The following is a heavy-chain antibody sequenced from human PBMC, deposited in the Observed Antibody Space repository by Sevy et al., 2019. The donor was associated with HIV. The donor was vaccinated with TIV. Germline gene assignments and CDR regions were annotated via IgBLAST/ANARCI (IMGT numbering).Heavy chain of an antibody. D-gene: IGHD6-13*01. Sequence: SETLSLTCTVSGGSISSYDWSWIQQPAGKGLEWIGRIYTSGSTNYNPSLKSRVTMSVDTSKNQFSLKLSSVTAADTAVYYCARDIAAAGTYYYYMDVWGKGTTVTVSS. CDR2: IYTSGST. CDR1: GGSISSYD. J-gene: IGHJ6*03. V-gene: IGHV4-4*07. CDR3: ARDIAAAGTYYYYMDV.